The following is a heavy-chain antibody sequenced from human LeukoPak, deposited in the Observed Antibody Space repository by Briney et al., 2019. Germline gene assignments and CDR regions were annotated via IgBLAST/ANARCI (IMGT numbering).Heavy chain of an antibody. CDR3: ARDRSYDSSGYPHYNWFDP. D-gene: IGHD3-22*01. Sequence: GASVKVSCKASGYTFTSYYMHWVRQAPGQGLEWMGIINPSGGSTSYAQKFQGRVTMTRDTSTSTVYMELSSLRSEDTAVYYCARDRSYDSSGYPHYNWFDPWGQGTLVTVSS. CDR2: INPSGGST. V-gene: IGHV1-46*01. CDR1: GYTFTSYY. J-gene: IGHJ5*02.